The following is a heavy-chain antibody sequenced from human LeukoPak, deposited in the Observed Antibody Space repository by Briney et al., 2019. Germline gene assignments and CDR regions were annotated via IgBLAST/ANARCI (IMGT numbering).Heavy chain of an antibody. J-gene: IGHJ4*02. CDR1: GYTLTNYW. CDR2: INPSGGST. CDR3: AREDFHY. V-gene: IGHV1-46*01. Sequence: ASVKVTCKTSGYTLTNYWMHWVRQAPGQGLEWMGIINPSGGSTSYAQNFQGRVTMTRDTSTSTVYMELSSLRSEDTAVYYCAREDFHYWGQGTLVTVSS.